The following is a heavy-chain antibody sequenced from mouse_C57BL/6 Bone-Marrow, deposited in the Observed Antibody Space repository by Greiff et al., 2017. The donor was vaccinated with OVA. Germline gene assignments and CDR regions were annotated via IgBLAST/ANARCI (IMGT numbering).Heavy chain of an antibody. D-gene: IGHD1-1*01. CDR3: ARRGDYYGSSLWYFDV. V-gene: IGHV5-12*01. J-gene: IGHJ1*03. CDR1: GFTFSDYY. Sequence: EVQRVESGGGLLQPGGSLKPSCAAPGFTFSDYYMYWVRQTPEKRLGWVASIRNGGGSTYYPDTVKGRFTISRDNAKNTLYLQMSRLKSEDTAMYYCARRGDYYGSSLWYFDVWGTGTTVTVSS. CDR2: IRNGGGST.